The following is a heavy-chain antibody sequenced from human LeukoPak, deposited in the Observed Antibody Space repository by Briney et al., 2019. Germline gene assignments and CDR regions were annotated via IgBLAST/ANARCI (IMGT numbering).Heavy chain of an antibody. CDR3: ARGMGTMVRGVIIISWFDP. CDR2: IYHSGST. Sequence: PSGTLSLTCAASDWTFSGYSWNWIRQPPGKGLEWIGYIYHSGSTYYNPSLKSRVTISVDRSKNQFSLKLSSVYAADTAVYYCARGMGTMVRGVIIISWFDPWGQGTLVTVSS. CDR1: DWTFSGYS. D-gene: IGHD3-10*01. V-gene: IGHV4-30-2*01. J-gene: IGHJ5*02.